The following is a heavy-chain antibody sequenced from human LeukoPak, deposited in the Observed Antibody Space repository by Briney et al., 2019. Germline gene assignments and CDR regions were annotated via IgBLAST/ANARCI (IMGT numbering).Heavy chain of an antibody. V-gene: IGHV3-30-3*01. CDR2: ISYDGSNK. D-gene: IGHD2-2*01. CDR1: GLTFSSYA. CDR3: ARGHPPYCSSTSCSYFDY. J-gene: IGHJ4*02. Sequence: PGRSLRLSCAASGLTFSSYAMHWVRQAPGKGLEWVAVISYDGSNKYYADSVKGRFTISRDNSKNTLYLQMNSLRAEDTAVYYCARGHPPYCSSTSCSYFDYWGQGTLVTVSS.